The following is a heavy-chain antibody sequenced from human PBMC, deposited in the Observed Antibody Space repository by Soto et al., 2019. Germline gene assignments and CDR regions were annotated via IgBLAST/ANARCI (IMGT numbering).Heavy chain of an antibody. CDR1: GFTFGDSY. CDR2: ISPGSRYP. J-gene: IGHJ5*02. V-gene: IGHV3-11*06. D-gene: IGHD2-21*01. Sequence: PGGSLRLPCAGSGFTFGDSYMSWIRQAPGKGLEWLSYISPGSRYPAYSDSVKGRFTISRDNAKRSLYLQMMSLTAEDTAIYYCGRSGGEGRFRPWDQETRVAVSS. CDR3: GRSGGEGRFRP.